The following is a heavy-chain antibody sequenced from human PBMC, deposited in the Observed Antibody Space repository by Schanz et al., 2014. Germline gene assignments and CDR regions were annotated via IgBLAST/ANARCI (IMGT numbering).Heavy chain of an antibody. Sequence: VQVVQSGGGLVKPGGSLRLSCAASGFSFSDYYMSWIRQAPGKGLEWVSLISDSGDTAYYADSVKGRFTISRDNFKGALYLQMSSLRAEDTAVYFCAKKVPAYNPFDSWGQGTLVTVSS. CDR3: AKKVPAYNPFDS. V-gene: IGHV3-11*01. J-gene: IGHJ4*02. CDR2: ISDSGDTA. CDR1: GFSFSDYY. D-gene: IGHD1-1*01.